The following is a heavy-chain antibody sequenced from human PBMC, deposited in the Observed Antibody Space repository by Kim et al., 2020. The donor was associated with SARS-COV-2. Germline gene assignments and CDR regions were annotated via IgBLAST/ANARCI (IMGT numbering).Heavy chain of an antibody. CDR2: IYYSGST. V-gene: IGHV4-39*01. Sequence: SETLSLTCTVSGGSISSSSYYWGWIRQPPGKGLEWIGSIYYSGSTYYNPSLKSRVTISVDTSKNQFSLKLSSVTAADTAVYYCASSIFIAAAGQFDYWGQGTLVTVSS. J-gene: IGHJ4*02. D-gene: IGHD6-13*01. CDR3: ASSIFIAAAGQFDY. CDR1: GGSISSSSYY.